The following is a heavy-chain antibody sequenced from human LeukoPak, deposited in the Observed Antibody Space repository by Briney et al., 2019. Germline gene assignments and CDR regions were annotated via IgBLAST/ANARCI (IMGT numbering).Heavy chain of an antibody. Sequence: SETLSLTCTVSGGSISSSSYYWSWIRQPPGKGLEWIGEINHSGSTNYNPSLKSRVTISVDTSKNQFSLKLSSVTAADTAVYYCARGTGWFDPWGQGTLVTVSS. CDR3: ARGTGWFDP. J-gene: IGHJ5*02. CDR2: INHSGST. CDR1: GGSISSSSYY. V-gene: IGHV4-39*07.